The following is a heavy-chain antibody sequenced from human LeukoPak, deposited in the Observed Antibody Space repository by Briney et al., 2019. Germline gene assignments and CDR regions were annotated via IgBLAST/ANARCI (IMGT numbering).Heavy chain of an antibody. Sequence: PGRSLRLSCAASGFTFSSYGMHWVRQAPGKGLEWAAVISYDGSNKYYADSVKGRFTISRDNSKNTLYLQMNSLRAEDTAVYYCAKDQGAVADPGNYYGMDVWGQGTTVTVSS. J-gene: IGHJ6*02. CDR1: GFTFSSYG. CDR3: AKDQGAVADPGNYYGMDV. D-gene: IGHD6-19*01. CDR2: ISYDGSNK. V-gene: IGHV3-30*18.